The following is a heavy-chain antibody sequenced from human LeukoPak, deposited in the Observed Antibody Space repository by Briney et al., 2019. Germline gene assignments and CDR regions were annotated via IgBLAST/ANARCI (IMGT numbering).Heavy chain of an antibody. CDR1: GFTVSSNS. J-gene: IGHJ4*02. CDR2: IYSAGNT. V-gene: IGHV3-53*05. CDR3: AKDRWGAVASFDY. Sequence: GGSLRLSCTVSGFTVSSNSMSWVRQAPGKGLEWVSFIYSAGNTHYSDSVKGRFTISRDNSKNMLYLQMNSLGTEDTAVYYCAKDRWGAVASFDYWGQGTLVTVSS. D-gene: IGHD6-19*01.